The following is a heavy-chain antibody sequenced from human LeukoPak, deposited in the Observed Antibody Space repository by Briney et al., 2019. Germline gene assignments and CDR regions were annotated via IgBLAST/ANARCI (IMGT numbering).Heavy chain of an antibody. D-gene: IGHD6-13*01. J-gene: IGHJ6*03. Sequence: GGSLRLSCAASGFTFSSYGMSWVRQAPGKGLEWVANITQDGSEKYYVDSVKGRFTISRDNAKNSLYLQMNSLRAEDTAVYYCARVAAAGIYCYYYMDVWGKGTTVTVSS. CDR2: ITQDGSEK. CDR3: ARVAAAGIYCYYYMDV. V-gene: IGHV3-7*01. CDR1: GFTFSSYG.